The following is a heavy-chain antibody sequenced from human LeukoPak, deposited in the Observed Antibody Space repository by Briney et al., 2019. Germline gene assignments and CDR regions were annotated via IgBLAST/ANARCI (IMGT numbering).Heavy chain of an antibody. D-gene: IGHD5-24*01. Sequence: SVKVSCKASGGTFSSYAISWVRQAPGQGLEWMGGIIPIFGTANYAQKFQGRVTITTDESTSTAYMELSSLRSEDTAVYYCARDLVEMATIDYYYYGMDVWGQGTTVTVSS. CDR3: ARDLVEMATIDYYYYGMDV. J-gene: IGHJ6*02. CDR2: IIPIFGTA. V-gene: IGHV1-69*05. CDR1: GGTFSSYA.